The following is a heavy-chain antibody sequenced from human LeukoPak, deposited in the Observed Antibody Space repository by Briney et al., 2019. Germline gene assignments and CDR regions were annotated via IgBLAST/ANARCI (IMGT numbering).Heavy chain of an antibody. D-gene: IGHD7-27*01. CDR2: LYHSGTT. J-gene: IGHJ4*02. CDR3: TKRTRLGPRVDY. Sequence: SETLSLTCTVSGGSLNNSDYYWDWIRQPPGKGLEWIGGLYHSGTTFSNLSLKSRVTISLDTSNNQFSLKLTSMTAADTAVYFCTKRTRLGPRVDYWGQGTLVTVSS. V-gene: IGHV4-39*07. CDR1: GGSLNNSDYY.